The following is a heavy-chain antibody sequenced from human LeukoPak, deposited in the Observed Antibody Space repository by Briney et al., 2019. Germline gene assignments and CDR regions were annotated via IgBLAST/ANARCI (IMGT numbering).Heavy chain of an antibody. CDR2: IYCSGST. D-gene: IGHD5-12*01. Sequence: SETLSLTCTVSGGSISSYYWSWIRQPPGKGLEWIGYIYCSGSTNYNPSLRSRVTISVDTSKKQFSLKLSSVTAADTAVYYCAREGPLSAYGPWGRGTLVTVSS. J-gene: IGHJ5*02. V-gene: IGHV4-59*01. CDR3: AREGPLSAYGP. CDR1: GGSISSYY.